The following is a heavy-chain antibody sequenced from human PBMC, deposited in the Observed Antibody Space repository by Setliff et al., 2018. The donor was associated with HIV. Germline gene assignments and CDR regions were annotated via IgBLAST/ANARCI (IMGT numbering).Heavy chain of an antibody. CDR2: IIPVSGTA. J-gene: IGHJ4*02. V-gene: IGHV1-69*05. CDR3: ASDREEYCGHDCSSPLDN. CDR1: GGTFSTYA. D-gene: IGHD2-21*02. Sequence: SVQVSCKASGGTFSTYAINWVRQAPGQGLEWLGGIIPVSGTANYAERFQDRVTISTDESKTSVYLQVSSLTSEDTAVYYCASDREEYCGHDCSSPLDNWGPGTLVTVSS.